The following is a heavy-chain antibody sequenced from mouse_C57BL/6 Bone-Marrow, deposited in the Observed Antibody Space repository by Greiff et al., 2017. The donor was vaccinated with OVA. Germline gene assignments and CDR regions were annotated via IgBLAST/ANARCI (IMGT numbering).Heavy chain of an antibody. CDR2: IDPSDSYT. J-gene: IGHJ1*03. CDR3: ASNYGSSSSCFDV. Sequence: VKLVESGAELVMPGASVKLSCKASGYTFTSYWTHWVKQRPGQGLEWIGEIDPSDSYTNYNQKFKGKSTLTVDKSSSTAYMQLSSLTSEDSAVYYCASNYGSSSSCFDVWGTGTTVTVSS. D-gene: IGHD1-1*01. CDR1: GYTFTSYW. V-gene: IGHV1-69*01.